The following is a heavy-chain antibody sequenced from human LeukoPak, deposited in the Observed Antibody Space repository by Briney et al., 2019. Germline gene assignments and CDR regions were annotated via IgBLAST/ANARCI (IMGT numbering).Heavy chain of an antibody. CDR1: GGSFSGYY. D-gene: IGHD6-13*01. Sequence: PSETLSLTCAVYGGSFSGYYWSWIRQPPGKGLEWIGEINHSGSTTYNASLKSRVTISVDTSKNQFSLKLSSVTAADTAAYYCARGALYSISRYSLLRPFDPWGQGTLVTVSS. CDR3: ARGALYSISRYSLLRPFDP. V-gene: IGHV4-34*01. CDR2: INHSGST. J-gene: IGHJ5*02.